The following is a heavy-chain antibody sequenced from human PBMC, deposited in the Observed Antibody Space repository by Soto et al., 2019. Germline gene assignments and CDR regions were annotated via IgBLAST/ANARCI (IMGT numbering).Heavy chain of an antibody. CDR1: GFTFSDHY. J-gene: IGHJ5*02. Sequence: EVQLVESGGDLVQPGGSLRLTCAVSGFTFSDHYMDWVRQAPGKGLEWVGRIRNIANSYTTVYAASAKGSFTISRDESQTALYLQINSLKTEDTAMYYCARRITGTPPADGGSWGQGTLVTVSS. D-gene: IGHD1-7*01. V-gene: IGHV3-72*01. CDR2: IRNIANSYTT. CDR3: ARRITGTPPADGGS.